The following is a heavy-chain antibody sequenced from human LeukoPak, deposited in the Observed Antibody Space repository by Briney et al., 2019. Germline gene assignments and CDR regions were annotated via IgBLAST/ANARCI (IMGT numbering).Heavy chain of an antibody. CDR1: GFTFSNAW. CDR2: IKSKIDGRTT. Sequence: GGSLRLSCAASGFTFSNAWMSWVRQAPGKGLEWVGLIKSKIDGRTTDFAAPVKGRFTISRDDSKNTLYLQMNSLKTEDTAVYYCTPDRTTVTTSRFDPWGQGTLVTVSP. V-gene: IGHV3-15*05. CDR3: TPDRTTVTTSRFDP. J-gene: IGHJ5*02. D-gene: IGHD4-17*01.